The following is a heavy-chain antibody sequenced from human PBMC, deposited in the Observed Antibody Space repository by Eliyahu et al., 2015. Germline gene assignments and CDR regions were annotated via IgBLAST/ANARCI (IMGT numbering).Heavy chain of an antibody. D-gene: IGHD3-3*01. Sequence: QVQLQESGPGLVKPSQTLSLXCTVXGGXIXSGXYYWSWIRQPAGKGLEWIGRIYTSGSTNYNPSLKSRVTISVDTSKNQFSLKLSSVTAADTAVYYCARDNVIGLRFLEWLSGWFDPWGQGTLVTVSS. J-gene: IGHJ5*02. CDR1: GGXIXSGXYY. V-gene: IGHV4-61*02. CDR2: IYTSGST. CDR3: ARDNVIGLRFLEWLSGWFDP.